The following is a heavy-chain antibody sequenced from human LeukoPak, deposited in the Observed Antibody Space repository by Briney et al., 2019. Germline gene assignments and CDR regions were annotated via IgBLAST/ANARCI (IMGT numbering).Heavy chain of an antibody. V-gene: IGHV4-30-2*01. CDR2: IYHSGST. J-gene: IGHJ4*02. CDR1: GGSISSGGYY. CDR3: ARDPWGSGAARATGY. D-gene: IGHD6-6*01. Sequence: SQTLSLTCTVSGGSISSGGYYWSWIRQPPGKGLKWIGYIYHSGSTYYNPSLKSRATISVDRSKNQFSLKLSSVTAEDTAVYYCARDPWGSGAARATGYWGQGTLVTVSS.